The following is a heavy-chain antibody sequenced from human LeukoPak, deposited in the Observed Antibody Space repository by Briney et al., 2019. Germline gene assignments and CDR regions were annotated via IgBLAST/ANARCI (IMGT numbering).Heavy chain of an antibody. CDR3: AELGITMIGGV. CDR1: GFTVSSNY. CDR2: ISSSGSTI. J-gene: IGHJ6*04. V-gene: IGHV3-11*04. Sequence: PGGSLRLSCAASGFTVSSNYMSWVRQAPGKGLEWVSYISSSGSTIYYADSVKGRFTISRDNVKNSLYLQMNSLRAEDTAVYYCAELGITMIGGVWGKGTTVTISS. D-gene: IGHD3-10*02.